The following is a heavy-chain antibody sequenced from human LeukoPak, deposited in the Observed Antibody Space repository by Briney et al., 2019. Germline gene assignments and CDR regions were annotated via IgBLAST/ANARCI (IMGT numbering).Heavy chain of an antibody. CDR1: GFTVSSNY. CDR2: IYSGGST. V-gene: IGHV3-53*01. Sequence: PGGSLRLSCAASGFTVSSNYMSWVRQAPGKGLEWVSVIYSGGSTYYADSVKGRFTISRDNSKNTLYLQMNSLRAEDTAVYYCVRGDYGDYTLFDYWGQGTLVTVFS. D-gene: IGHD4-17*01. CDR3: VRGDYGDYTLFDY. J-gene: IGHJ4*02.